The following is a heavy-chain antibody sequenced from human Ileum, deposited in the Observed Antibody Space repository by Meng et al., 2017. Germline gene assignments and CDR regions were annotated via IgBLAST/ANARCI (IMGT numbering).Heavy chain of an antibody. Sequence: HLQDAGPVLVRASCTLSPTCTVSGGAVSSGSYYWNWIRQPPRKGPEWIAYIYYTGSTNYTPSLKSRVIISADTSKNQFSLKLSSVTAADTAVYYCARAETALDYWGQGTLVTVSS. CDR2: IYYTGST. V-gene: IGHV4-61*01. J-gene: IGHJ4*02. CDR1: GGAVSSGSYY. CDR3: ARAETALDY. D-gene: IGHD5-18*01.